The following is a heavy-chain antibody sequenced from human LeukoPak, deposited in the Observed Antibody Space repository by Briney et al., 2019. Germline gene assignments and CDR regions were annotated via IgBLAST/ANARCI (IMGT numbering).Heavy chain of an antibody. V-gene: IGHV3-23*01. J-gene: IGHJ4*02. D-gene: IGHD1-26*01. CDR3: AKDLGVTTDFDC. CDR2: VRGSGITT. CDR1: GFTFRNYA. Sequence: GGSLRLSCAASGFTFRNYAMSWVRQAPGKGLEWVATVRGSGITTFYADSVKGRFTISRDNSKNTLYLQMYSLRAEDTAVYYCAKDLGVTTDFDCWGQGTLVTVSS.